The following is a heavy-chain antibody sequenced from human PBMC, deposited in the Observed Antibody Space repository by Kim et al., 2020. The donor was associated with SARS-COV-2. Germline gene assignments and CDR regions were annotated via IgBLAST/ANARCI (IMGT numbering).Heavy chain of an antibody. Sequence: SGPTLVKPTQTLTLTCTFSGFSLSTSGMCVSWIRQPPGKALEWLALIDWDDDKYYSTSLKTRLTISKDTSKNQVVLTMTNMDPVDTATYYCARIRAWELRGDYFDYWGQGTLVTVSS. CDR2: IDWDDDK. CDR3: ARIRAWELRGDYFDY. CDR1: GFSLSTSGMC. V-gene: IGHV2-70*01. D-gene: IGHD1-26*01. J-gene: IGHJ4*02.